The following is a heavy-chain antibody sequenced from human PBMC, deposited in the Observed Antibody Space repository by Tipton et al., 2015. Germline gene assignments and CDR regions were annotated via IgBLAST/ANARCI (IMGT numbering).Heavy chain of an antibody. V-gene: IGHV4-39*01. CDR3: ARHLYYYYYAMDV. Sequence: TLSLTCTVSGGSISSSSYYWGWIRQPPGKGLEWIGSVYYSGSSYYNPSLKSRVTISVDTSKNQFSLKLSSVTAADRAVYYCARHLYYYYYAMDVWGQGTTVTVSS. CDR1: GGSISSSSYY. J-gene: IGHJ6*02. CDR2: VYYSGSS.